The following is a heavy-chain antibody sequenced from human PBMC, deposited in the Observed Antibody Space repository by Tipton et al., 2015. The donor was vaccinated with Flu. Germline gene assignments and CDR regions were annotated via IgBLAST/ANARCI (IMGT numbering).Heavy chain of an antibody. CDR3: ARGYSANSADD. CDR1: GFTLSSYW. J-gene: IGHJ4*02. V-gene: IGHV3-7*03. D-gene: IGHD4-23*01. CDR2: IKQDGSEK. Sequence: QLVQSGGGLVQPGGSLRLSCVASGFTLSSYWMSWVRQAPGKGLEWVANIKQDGSEKYYVDSVKGRFIISRDNAKNSLYLQMNSLRAEDTAMYYCARGYSANSADDWGQGTLVTVSS.